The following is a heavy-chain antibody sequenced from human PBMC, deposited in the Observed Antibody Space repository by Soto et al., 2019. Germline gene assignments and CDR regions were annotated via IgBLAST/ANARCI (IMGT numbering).Heavy chain of an antibody. CDR1: GGSISSGDYY. Sequence: SETLSLTCTVSGGSISSGDYYWSWIRQPPGKGLEWIGYIYYSGSTYYNPSLKSRVTISVDTSKNQFSLKLSSVTAADTAVYYCAREGGYYDSSGYYYNYYGMDVWGQGTTVTVSS. V-gene: IGHV4-30-4*01. CDR3: AREGGYYDSSGYYYNYYGMDV. CDR2: IYYSGST. D-gene: IGHD3-22*01. J-gene: IGHJ6*02.